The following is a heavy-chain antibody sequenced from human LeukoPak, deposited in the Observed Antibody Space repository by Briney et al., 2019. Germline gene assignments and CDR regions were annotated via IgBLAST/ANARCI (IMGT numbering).Heavy chain of an antibody. D-gene: IGHD5/OR15-5a*01. Sequence: GGSLRLSCAASGFTFSSYVMSWVRQAPGKGLEWVSAISGPGGGTYYADSVKGRFTVSRDNSKNTVYLEMSSLRVEDTAIYYCAKAPQAYGIYVLPAKWGQGTLVTVSS. CDR2: ISGPGGGT. J-gene: IGHJ4*02. V-gene: IGHV3-23*01. CDR3: AKAPQAYGIYVLPAK. CDR1: GFTFSSYV.